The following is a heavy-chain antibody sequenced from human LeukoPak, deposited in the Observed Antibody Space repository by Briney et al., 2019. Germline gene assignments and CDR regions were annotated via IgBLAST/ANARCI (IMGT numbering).Heavy chain of an antibody. Sequence: SETLSLTCTVSGASIRSGDYYWSWIRQPPGKGLEWIGYIYDSGSAYYNPSLKSRITISVDTSENRFSLKLSSVTATDTAVYYCARDCSGGSCYGAFDIWGQGTMVTVSS. CDR3: ARDCSGGSCYGAFDI. V-gene: IGHV4-30-4*01. D-gene: IGHD2-15*01. CDR1: GASIRSGDYY. CDR2: IYDSGSA. J-gene: IGHJ3*02.